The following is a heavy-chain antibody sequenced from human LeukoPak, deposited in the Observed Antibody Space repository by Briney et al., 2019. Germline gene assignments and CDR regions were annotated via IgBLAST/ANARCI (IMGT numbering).Heavy chain of an antibody. V-gene: IGHV3-7*01. CDR2: IKQDGSEK. CDR1: GFSFGNYW. J-gene: IGHJ4*02. Sequence: GGSLRLSCASSGFSFGNYWMIWVRQAPGEGLEGVANIKQDGSEKYYVDSVRGRLTISRDNAKNSLYLQMNSLRAEDTAVYYCAREGSSAISHAADFWGQGTLVTVSS. D-gene: IGHD2-2*01. CDR3: AREGSSAISHAADF.